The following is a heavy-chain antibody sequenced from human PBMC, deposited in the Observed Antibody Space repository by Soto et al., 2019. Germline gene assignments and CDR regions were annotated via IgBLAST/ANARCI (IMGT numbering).Heavy chain of an antibody. V-gene: IGHV4-39*01. CDR3: TRHEGGAAADRPLDY. CDR1: GASIRSTSYY. Sequence: QLRLQESGPGLVKPSETLSLTCSVSGASIRSTSYYWGWIRQPPGKGLEWIGSIYYSGSTHYSPSLKSRLIMSIDTSTNQFSLKLTSVPAADTAVYYCTRHEGGAAADRPLDYGGQGTLVTASS. CDR2: IYYSGST. D-gene: IGHD6-13*01. J-gene: IGHJ4*02.